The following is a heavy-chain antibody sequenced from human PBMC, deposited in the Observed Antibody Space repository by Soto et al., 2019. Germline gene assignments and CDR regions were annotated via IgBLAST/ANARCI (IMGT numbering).Heavy chain of an antibody. CDR3: AYDILTDHILGDAFDI. J-gene: IGHJ3*02. CDR2: IYYSGST. Sequence: PSETLSLTCTVSGGSISSSSYYWGWIRQPPGKGLEWIGSIYYSGSTYYNPSLKSRVTISVDTSKNQFSLKLSSVTAADTALYYCAYDILTDHILGDAFDIWGQGTMVTVSS. CDR1: GGSISSSSYY. D-gene: IGHD3-9*01. V-gene: IGHV4-39*01.